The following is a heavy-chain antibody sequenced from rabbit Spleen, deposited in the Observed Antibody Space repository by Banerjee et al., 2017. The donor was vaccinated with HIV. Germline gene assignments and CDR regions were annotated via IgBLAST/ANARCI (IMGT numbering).Heavy chain of an antibody. D-gene: IGHD4-1*01. V-gene: IGHV1S45*01. CDR2: IAIGSGNT. Sequence: QQQLVESGGGLVKPEGSLTLTCTASGLDFSSSYWICWVRQAPGKGLEWIGCIAIGSGNTGYASWVNGRFTLSKTSSTTVTLQMTSLTVADTATYFCGRGGGDSGWAFGLWGQGTLVTVS. CDR1: GLDFSSSYW. CDR3: GRGGGDSGWAFGL. J-gene: IGHJ4*01.